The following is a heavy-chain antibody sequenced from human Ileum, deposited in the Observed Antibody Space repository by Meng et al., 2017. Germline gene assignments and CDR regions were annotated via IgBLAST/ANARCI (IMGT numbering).Heavy chain of an antibody. J-gene: IGHJ5*01. V-gene: IGHV3-23*04. CDR3: VNRAWLES. Sequence: QQVGLGAGWLQPAGSLCLSCAASGFNFSSQSMSWVRQAPGKGLEWVSVTTDWNGKAYYADSVKGRFTISRDNSKNTLYLQMNSLRVDDTAVYYCVNRAWLESWGQGTLVTVSS. CDR1: GFNFSSQS. D-gene: IGHD3-10*01. CDR2: TTDWNGKA.